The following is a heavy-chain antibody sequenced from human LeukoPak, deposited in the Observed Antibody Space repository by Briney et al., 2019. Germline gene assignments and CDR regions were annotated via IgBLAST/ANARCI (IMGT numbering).Heavy chain of an antibody. CDR1: GFTFSSHW. V-gene: IGHV3-74*01. CDR3: AREASIYYNMDV. Sequence: PGGSLRLSCAASGFTFSSHWMHGVRQAPGKGLVWASRINRDESRTSYADSVKGRFTICRDNAKNTLYLQVNSLRAEDTAVYYCAREASIYYNMDVWGKGTTVTDCS. D-gene: IGHD2/OR15-2a*01. J-gene: IGHJ6*03. CDR2: INRDESRT.